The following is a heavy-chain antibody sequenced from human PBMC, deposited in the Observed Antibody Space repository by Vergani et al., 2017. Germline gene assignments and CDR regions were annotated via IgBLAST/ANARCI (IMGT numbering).Heavy chain of an antibody. Sequence: QLQLQESGPGLVKPSETLSLTCTVSGGSITYGAFYWGWIRQSPGKGLEWIGSIYYSENKFYNPSLESRVTLSIDTTKNQFSLKLKSVTAADTAVCYCARDGGEYDKDALDVWGQGTKVTVTS. CDR1: GGSITYGAFY. CDR3: ARDGGEYDKDALDV. V-gene: IGHV4-39*02. J-gene: IGHJ3*01. CDR2: IYYSENK. D-gene: IGHD2-21*01.